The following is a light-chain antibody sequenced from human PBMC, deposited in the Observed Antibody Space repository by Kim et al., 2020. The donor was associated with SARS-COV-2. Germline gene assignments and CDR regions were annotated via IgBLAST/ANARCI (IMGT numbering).Light chain of an antibody. V-gene: IGLV3-19*01. CDR1: SLRSYY. J-gene: IGLJ2*01. CDR2: GKN. Sequence: VALGQTIRITCQGDSLRSYYATWYQQKPGQAPIVVFYGKNNRPSGIPDRFSGSSSGNTASLTITGTQAGDEADYYCNSRDSNDNVVFGGGTKLTVL. CDR3: NSRDSNDNVV.